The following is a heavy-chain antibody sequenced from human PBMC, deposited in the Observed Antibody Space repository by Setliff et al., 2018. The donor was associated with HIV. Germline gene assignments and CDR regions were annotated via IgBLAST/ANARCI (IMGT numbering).Heavy chain of an antibody. CDR3: ALSKVRGVIGYYYGMDV. V-gene: IGHV1-69*10. CDR1: GGTFSSYA. D-gene: IGHD3-10*01. CDR2: IIPMLDIA. J-gene: IGHJ6*02. Sequence: ASVKVSCKASGGTFSSYAISWVRQAPGQGLEWMGGIIPMLDIANYAQKFQGRVTITTDESTSTAYMELSSLRSEDTAVYYCALSKVRGVIGYYYGMDVWGQGTTVTVSS.